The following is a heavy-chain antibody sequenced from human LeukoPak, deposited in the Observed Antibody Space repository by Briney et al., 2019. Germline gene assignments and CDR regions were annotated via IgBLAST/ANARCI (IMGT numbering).Heavy chain of an antibody. J-gene: IGHJ4*02. CDR2: ISSSSSYI. CDR3: ARVFCTNGVCYRYFDY. D-gene: IGHD2-8*01. V-gene: IGHV3-21*01. CDR1: GFTFSSYS. Sequence: PGGSLRLSCAASGFTFSSYSMNWVRQAPGKGLEWVSSISSSSSYIYYADSVKGRFTISRDNAKNSLYLQMDSLRAEDTAVYYCARVFCTNGVCYRYFDYWGQGTLVTVSS.